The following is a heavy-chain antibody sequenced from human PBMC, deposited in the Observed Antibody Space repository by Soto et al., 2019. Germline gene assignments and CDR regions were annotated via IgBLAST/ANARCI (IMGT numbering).Heavy chain of an antibody. V-gene: IGHV4-34*01. CDR3: ARGRRYYYDSSGYYRGYYYYYGMDV. CDR2: INHSGST. J-gene: IGHJ6*02. D-gene: IGHD3-22*01. Sequence: SETLSFTCAVYGGSFSGYYWSWIRQPPGKGLEWIGEINHSGSTNYNPSLKSRVTISVDTSKNQFSLKLSSVTAADTAVYYCARGRRYYYDSSGYYRGYYYYYGMDVWGQGTTVTAP. CDR1: GGSFSGYY.